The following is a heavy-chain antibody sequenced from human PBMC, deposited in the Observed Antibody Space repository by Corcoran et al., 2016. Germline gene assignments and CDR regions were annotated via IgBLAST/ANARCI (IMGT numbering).Heavy chain of an antibody. V-gene: IGHV1-46*01. Sequence: QVQLVQSGAEVKKPGASVKVSCKASGYTFTSYYMHWVRQAPGQGLEWMGIINPSGGSTSYAQKFQGRVTMTRDTSTSTVYMEGSSLRSEDTAVYYCARDRSGLSGSYGATFDYWGQGTLVTVSS. CDR3: ARDRSGLSGSYGATFDY. D-gene: IGHD1-26*01. J-gene: IGHJ4*02. CDR1: GYTFTSYY. CDR2: INPSGGST.